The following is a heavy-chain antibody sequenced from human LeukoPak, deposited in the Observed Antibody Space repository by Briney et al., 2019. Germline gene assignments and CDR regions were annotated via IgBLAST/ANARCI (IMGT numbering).Heavy chain of an antibody. CDR3: ARGGTSSYYYYFYMDV. J-gene: IGHJ6*03. Sequence: GGSLRLSCAASGSTFSSYWMSWARQVPGKGLEWVALIKQDGSEKYYVDSMKGRFTISRDNGKNSLYLQMNSLRAEDTAVYYCARGGTSSYYYYFYMDVWGRGTMVTVSS. D-gene: IGHD2-2*01. CDR2: IKQDGSEK. CDR1: GSTFSSYW. V-gene: IGHV3-7*01.